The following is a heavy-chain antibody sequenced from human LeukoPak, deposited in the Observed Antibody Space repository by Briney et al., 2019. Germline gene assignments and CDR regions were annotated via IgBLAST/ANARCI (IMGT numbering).Heavy chain of an antibody. CDR2: IIPIFGTA. CDR1: GGTFSSYA. J-gene: IGHJ4*02. V-gene: IGHV1-69*05. CDR3: ASSSSSWYQLDY. D-gene: IGHD6-13*01. Sequence: SVKVSCKASGGTFSSYAISWVRQAPGQGLEWMGGIIPIFGTANYAQKFQGRVTITTDESTSTAYMELSSLRSEDTAVYYCASSSSSWYQLDYWGQGTLVTVSS.